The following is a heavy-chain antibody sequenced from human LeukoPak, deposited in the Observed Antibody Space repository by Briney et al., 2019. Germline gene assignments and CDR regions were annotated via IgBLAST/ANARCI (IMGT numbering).Heavy chain of an antibody. CDR3: AKHSGSHLHFDY. J-gene: IGHJ4*02. Sequence: GGSLRLSCAASGFTFSSNYMSWVRQAPGKGLEWVSVIYSGGSTYYADSVKGRFTISRDNSKNTLYLQMNSLKAEDTAVYYCAKHSGSHLHFDYWGQGTLVTVSS. D-gene: IGHD1-26*01. CDR1: GFTFSSNY. CDR2: IYSGGST. V-gene: IGHV3-53*01.